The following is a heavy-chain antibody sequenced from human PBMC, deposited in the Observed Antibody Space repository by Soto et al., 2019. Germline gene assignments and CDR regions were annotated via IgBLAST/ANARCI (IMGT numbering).Heavy chain of an antibody. Sequence: GPVKVSCKASGYTFTRYTMNWVRQAPGQRLEWVGWINPDNGNTKSSQKFQDRVIVTRDTSASTAYMDLSSLRSEDTAVYYCARGIATGQLDPWGQGTLVTVSS. CDR3: ARGIATGQLDP. V-gene: IGHV1-3*01. J-gene: IGHJ5*02. CDR1: GYTFTRYT. D-gene: IGHD2-15*01. CDR2: INPDNGNT.